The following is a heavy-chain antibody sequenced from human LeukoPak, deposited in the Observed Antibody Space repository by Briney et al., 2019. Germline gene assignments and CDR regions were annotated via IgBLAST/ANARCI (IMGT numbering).Heavy chain of an antibody. CDR3: AREYTVTTGFDY. D-gene: IGHD4-17*01. J-gene: IGHJ4*02. Sequence: GGSLRLSCAASGFTFSSYAMSWVRQAPGKGLEWVSAISGSGGSTYYADSVKGRFTISRDNAKNSLYLQMNSLRDEDTAVYYCAREYTVTTGFDYWGQGTLVTVSS. CDR1: GFTFSSYA. CDR2: ISGSGGST. V-gene: IGHV3-23*01.